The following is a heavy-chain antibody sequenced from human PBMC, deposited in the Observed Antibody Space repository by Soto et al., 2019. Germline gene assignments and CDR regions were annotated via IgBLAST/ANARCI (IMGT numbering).Heavy chain of an antibody. J-gene: IGHJ4*02. Sequence: ASVKVSCKASGYTFTSYGISWVRQAPGQGLEWMGWISAYNGNTNYAQKLQGRVTMTTDTSTSTAYMELRSLRSDDTAVYYCARGDHIVVVTANFDYWGQGTLVTVSS. CDR3: ARGDHIVVVTANFDY. CDR2: ISAYNGNT. CDR1: GYTFTSYG. V-gene: IGHV1-18*01. D-gene: IGHD2-21*02.